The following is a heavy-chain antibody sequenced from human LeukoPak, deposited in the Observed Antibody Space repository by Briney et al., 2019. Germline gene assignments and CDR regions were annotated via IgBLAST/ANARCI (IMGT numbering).Heavy chain of an antibody. V-gene: IGHV4-59*08. Sequence: SETLSLTCSVSGGSIRSYCWSWIRQPPGKGLEWIGYFYYIGSTNYNPSLKSRVTISVDTSKNQFSLKLSSVTAADTAVYYCARHRYDILTGYVNWFDPWGQGTLVTVSS. CDR3: ARHRYDILTGYVNWFDP. D-gene: IGHD3-9*01. CDR2: FYYIGST. CDR1: GGSIRSYC. J-gene: IGHJ5*02.